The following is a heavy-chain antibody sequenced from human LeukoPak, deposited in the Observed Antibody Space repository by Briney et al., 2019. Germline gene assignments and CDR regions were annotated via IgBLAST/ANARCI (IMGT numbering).Heavy chain of an antibody. CDR2: LYPGDSDS. D-gene: IGHD5-24*01. V-gene: IGHV5-51*01. CDR1: GYSFFSNYW. CDR3: ARASRDGYNQNFDY. Sequence: EESLTISCKAYGYSFFSNYWIAWVRQMPGKGLEWMGILYPGDSDSRYSPSFQGQVTISADRSISTAYLHWSSLKVSDTAMYYCARASRDGYNQNFDYWGQGTLVTVSS. J-gene: IGHJ4*02.